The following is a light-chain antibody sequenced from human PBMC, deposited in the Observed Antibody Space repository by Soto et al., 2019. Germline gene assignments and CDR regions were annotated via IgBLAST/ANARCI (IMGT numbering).Light chain of an antibody. Sequence: DIVLTQSPGTLSLSPGESATLSCRASQSVSSSYLAWYQQKPGQAPRLLIYGASTRATGIPARFSGSGSGTEFTLTISSLQSEDFAVYYCQQYNNWPRTFGQGTKVDIK. J-gene: IGKJ1*01. V-gene: IGKV3-15*01. CDR1: QSVSSSY. CDR3: QQYNNWPRT. CDR2: GAS.